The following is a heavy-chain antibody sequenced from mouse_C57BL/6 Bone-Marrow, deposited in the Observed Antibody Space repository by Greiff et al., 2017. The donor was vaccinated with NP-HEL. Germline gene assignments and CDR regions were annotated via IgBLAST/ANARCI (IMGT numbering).Heavy chain of an antibody. V-gene: IGHV1-42*01. J-gene: IGHJ3*01. CDR1: GYSFTGYY. Sequence: VQLKESGPELVKPGASVKISCKASGYSFTGYYMNWVKQSPEKSLEWIGEINPSTGGTTYNPKFKAKATLTVDKSSSTAYMQLKSLTSEDSAVCDSARSGDGYDFAYWGQGTLVTVSA. CDR2: INPSTGGT. CDR3: ARSGDGYDFAY. D-gene: IGHD2-2*01.